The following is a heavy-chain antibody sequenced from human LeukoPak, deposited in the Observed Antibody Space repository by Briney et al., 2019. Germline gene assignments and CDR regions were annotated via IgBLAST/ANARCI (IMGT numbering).Heavy chain of an antibody. V-gene: IGHV3-48*03. J-gene: IGHJ4*02. CDR1: GFSFSTYE. CDR3: ARMFDH. Sequence: PGGSLRLSCEASGFSFSTYEMNWVRQAPGKGLEWVSYITSSGATIYYADSVKGRFTISRDNAKNSMYLQMNSLRVEDTAVYYCARMFDHWGRGTLVSVSS. CDR2: ITSSGATI.